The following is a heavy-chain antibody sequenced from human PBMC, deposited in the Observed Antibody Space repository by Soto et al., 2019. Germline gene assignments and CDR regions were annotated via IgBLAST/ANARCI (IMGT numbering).Heavy chain of an antibody. D-gene: IGHD3-22*01. CDR2: IIPIFGTA. Sequence: ASVKVSCKASGGTFSSYAISWVRQAPGQGLEWMGGIIPIFGTANYAQKFQGRVTITADESTSTAYMELSSLRSEDTAVYYCARGYYYDSSGYYPVDYWGQGTLVTVSS. V-gene: IGHV1-69*13. CDR3: ARGYYYDSSGYYPVDY. J-gene: IGHJ4*02. CDR1: GGTFSSYA.